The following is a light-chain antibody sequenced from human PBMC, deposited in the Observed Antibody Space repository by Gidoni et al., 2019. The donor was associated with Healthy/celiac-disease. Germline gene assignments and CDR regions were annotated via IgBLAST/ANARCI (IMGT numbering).Light chain of an antibody. CDR3: QQYYSTWT. CDR1: QGISNS. Sequence: DIQMTQSPSSLSASVGDRVTITCRASQGISNSLAWYQQKPGKAPKLLLYAASSLESGVPSRFSGSGSGTDYTLTISSLQPEDFATYYCQQYYSTWTFGQGTKVEIK. J-gene: IGKJ1*01. CDR2: AAS. V-gene: IGKV1-NL1*01.